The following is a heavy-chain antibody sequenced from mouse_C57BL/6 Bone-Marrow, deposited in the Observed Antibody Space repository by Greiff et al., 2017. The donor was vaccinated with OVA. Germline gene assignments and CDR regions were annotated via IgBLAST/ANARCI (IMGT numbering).Heavy chain of an antibody. Sequence: VQLQQSGAELARPGASVKLSCKASGYTFTSYGISWVKQRTGQGLEWIGEIYPRSGNTYYNEKFKGKATLTADKSSSTAYMELRSLTSEDSAVYFCARAYYSSYVVSWFAYWGQGTLVTVSA. CDR2: IYPRSGNT. CDR1: GYTFTSYG. D-gene: IGHD2-5*01. CDR3: ARAYYSSYVVSWFAY. J-gene: IGHJ3*01. V-gene: IGHV1-81*01.